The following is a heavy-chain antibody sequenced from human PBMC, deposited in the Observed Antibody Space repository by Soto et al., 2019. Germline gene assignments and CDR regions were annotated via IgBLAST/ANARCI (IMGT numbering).Heavy chain of an antibody. J-gene: IGHJ4*02. CDR3: AREPAVTYYDYVWGSYRYYFDY. Sequence: EVQLVESGGGLVKPGGSLRLSCAASGFTFSSYSMNWVRQAPGKGLEWVSSISSSSSYIYYADSVKGRFTISRDNAKNSLYLQMNSLRAEDTAVYYWAREPAVTYYDYVWGSYRYYFDYWGQGTLVTVSS. CDR1: GFTFSSYS. V-gene: IGHV3-21*01. D-gene: IGHD3-16*02. CDR2: ISSSSSYI.